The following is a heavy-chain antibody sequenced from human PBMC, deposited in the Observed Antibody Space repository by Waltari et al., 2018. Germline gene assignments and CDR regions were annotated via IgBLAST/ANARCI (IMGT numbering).Heavy chain of an antibody. D-gene: IGHD6-19*01. V-gene: IGHV4-39*01. CDR2: IHYSGST. J-gene: IGHJ4*02. Sequence: QLQLQGSGTGLVKPSETLSLPRTVSVGPLHTRSYACGWIRQPPGKGLEWIGSIHYSGSTDDNPSLKSRVTISVDTSKNQFSLKLSSVTAADTAVYYCARVIAVAEIVDYWGQGTLVTVSS. CDR3: ARVIAVAEIVDY. CDR1: VGPLHTRSYA.